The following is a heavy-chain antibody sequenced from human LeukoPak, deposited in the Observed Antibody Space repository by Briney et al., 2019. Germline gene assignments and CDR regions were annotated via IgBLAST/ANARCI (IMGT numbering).Heavy chain of an antibody. CDR2: ISSSSSTI. Sequence: GGSLRLSCAASGFTFSSYSMNWVRQAPGKGLEWVSYISSSSSTIYYADSVEGRFTISRDNAKNSLYLQMNSLRAEDTAVYYCARAFITVVVISGYWGQGTLVTVSS. D-gene: IGHD3-22*01. CDR1: GFTFSSYS. J-gene: IGHJ4*02. CDR3: ARAFITVVVISGY. V-gene: IGHV3-48*01.